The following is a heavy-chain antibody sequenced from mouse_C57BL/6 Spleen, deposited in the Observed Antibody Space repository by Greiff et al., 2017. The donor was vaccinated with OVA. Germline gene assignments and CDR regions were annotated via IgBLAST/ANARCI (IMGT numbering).Heavy chain of an antibody. CDR2: IDPSASYT. CDR1: GYTFTSYW. J-gene: IGHJ3*01. V-gene: IGHV1-50*01. Sequence: QVQLQQPGAELVKPGASVKLSCKASGYTFTSYWMQWVNQRPGQGLEWIGEIDPSASYTNYNQKLKGKATLTVDTSSSTAYMQLSSLTSEDSAVYYCARGGYYGSSYDWCAYWGQGTLVTVSA. D-gene: IGHD1-1*01. CDR3: ARGGYYGSSYDWCAY.